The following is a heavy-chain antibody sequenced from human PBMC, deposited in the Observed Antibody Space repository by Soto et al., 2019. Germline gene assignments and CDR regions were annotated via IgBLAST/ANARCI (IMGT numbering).Heavy chain of an antibody. CDR1: GGSISSGGYS. CDR2: IYHNGSP. V-gene: IGHV4-30-2*01. CDR3: ARVPSP. Sequence: SETLSLACAVSGGSISSGGYSWSWIRQPPGKGLEWIGYIYHNGSPYYNPSLKSRVTISVDRSKNQFSLKLSSVTAADTAVYYCARVPSPWGQGTLVTVSS. J-gene: IGHJ5*02.